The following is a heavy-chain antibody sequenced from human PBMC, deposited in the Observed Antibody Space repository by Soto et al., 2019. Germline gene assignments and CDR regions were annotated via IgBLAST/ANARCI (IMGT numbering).Heavy chain of an antibody. CDR1: GFTFDDYA. Sequence: GGSLRLSCAASGFTFDDYAMHWVRQAPGKGLEWVSGISWNSGSIGYADSVKGRFTISRDNAKNSLYLQMNSLRAEDTALYYCAKAPRSSGGSCQHGYYFDYWGQGTLVTVSS. V-gene: IGHV3-9*01. CDR2: ISWNSGSI. CDR3: AKAPRSSGGSCQHGYYFDY. D-gene: IGHD2-15*01. J-gene: IGHJ4*02.